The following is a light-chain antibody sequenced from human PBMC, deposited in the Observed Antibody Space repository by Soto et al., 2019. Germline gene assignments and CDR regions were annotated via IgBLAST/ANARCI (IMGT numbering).Light chain of an antibody. Sequence: MTNSVATLSATVRDRVTLTCLASQTITRWMAWYQQKPGKAPKLLIYDASTLESGVPSRFSGSRSGTEFTLTISSLQPDDFATYFCLLDYSWPWTFGQVSKV. CDR2: DAS. J-gene: IGKJ1*01. CDR1: QTITRW. CDR3: LLDYSWPWT. V-gene: IGKV1-5*01.